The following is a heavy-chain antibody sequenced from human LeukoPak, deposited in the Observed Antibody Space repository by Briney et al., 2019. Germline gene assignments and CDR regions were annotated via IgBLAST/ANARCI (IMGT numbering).Heavy chain of an antibody. CDR3: AKGGIAAAGTSFYFDY. J-gene: IGHJ4*02. Sequence: GGSLRLSCAASGFTFSSYSMSWVRQAPGKGLEWVSGISGSGSGTYYPDSVKGRFTISRDNSKNTLYLQMNSLRAEDTAVYYCAKGGIAAAGTSFYFDYWGQGTLVTVSS. D-gene: IGHD6-13*01. CDR1: GFTFSSYS. V-gene: IGHV3-23*01. CDR2: ISGSGSGT.